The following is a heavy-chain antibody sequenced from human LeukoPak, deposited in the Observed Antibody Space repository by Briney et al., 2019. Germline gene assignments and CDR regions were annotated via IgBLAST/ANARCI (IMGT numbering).Heavy chain of an antibody. V-gene: IGHV5-51*01. CDR1: GYSFTNYW. D-gene: IGHD7-27*01. J-gene: IGHJ3*02. CDR3: ATQLGFDAFDI. Sequence: GESLKISCKGSGYSFTNYWIGWVRQMPGKGLEWMGIIYPGDSDTRYSPSFQGQVAISADKSNTTANLQWSSLKASDTAMYYCATQLGFDAFDIWGQGIMVTVSS. CDR2: IYPGDSDT.